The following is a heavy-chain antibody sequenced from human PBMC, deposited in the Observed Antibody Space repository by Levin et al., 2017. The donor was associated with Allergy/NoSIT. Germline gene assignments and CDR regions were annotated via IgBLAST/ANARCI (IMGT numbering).Heavy chain of an antibody. Sequence: SGPTLVKPTQTLTLTCTFSGFSLSTSGMCVSWIRQPPGKALEWLALIDWDDDKYYSTSLKTRLTISKDTSKNQVVLTMTNMDPVDTATYYCARIDLFGSYGVYGMDVWGQGTTVTVSS. CDR3: ARIDLFGSYGVYGMDV. CDR1: GFSLSTSGMC. D-gene: IGHD5-18*01. V-gene: IGHV2-70*01. CDR2: IDWDDDK. J-gene: IGHJ6*02.